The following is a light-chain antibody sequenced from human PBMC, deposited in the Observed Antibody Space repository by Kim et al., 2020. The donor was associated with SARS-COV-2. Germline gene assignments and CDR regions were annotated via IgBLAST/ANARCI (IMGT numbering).Light chain of an antibody. CDR2: GAS. CDR3: QQYDSWPLT. CDR1: QSVDTN. Sequence: VSSGEKATLACRASQSVDTNLAWYQQMPGQTPRLLIYGASTRATGIPARFSGSGSGTEFTLSISSLQSEDFAVYYCQQYDSWPLTFGQGTKVDIK. V-gene: IGKV3-15*01. J-gene: IGKJ1*01.